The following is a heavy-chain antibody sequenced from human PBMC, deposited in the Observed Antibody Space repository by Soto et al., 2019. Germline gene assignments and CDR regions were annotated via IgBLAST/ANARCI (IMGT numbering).Heavy chain of an antibody. CDR1: GFIFSNYG. Sequence: PGGSLRLSCAASGFIFSNYGMHWVRQAPGKGLEWVAVIWYDGSNQYYGDSVKGRFTISRDNSKNTLYLQMSSLRAEDTAVYYCTSGTILAGTMPYDYWPQGTQV. D-gene: IGHD6-13*01. J-gene: IGHJ4*02. V-gene: IGHV3-33*01. CDR3: TSGTILAGTMPYDY. CDR2: IWYDGSNQ.